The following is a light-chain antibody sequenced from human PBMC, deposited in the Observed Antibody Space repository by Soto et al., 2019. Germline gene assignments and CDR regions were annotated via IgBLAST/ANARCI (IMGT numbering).Light chain of an antibody. CDR1: QSVSSN. Sequence: EVVMTQSPATLSVSLGDRATLSCRASQSVSSNLAWYQQKPGQAPRLLIYGASTRATGIPARFSGSGSGTEFTLTISSLQSEDIATYYCQYSRHLPLFGPGTKVDMK. V-gene: IGKV3-15*01. CDR3: QYSRHLPL. J-gene: IGKJ3*01. CDR2: GAS.